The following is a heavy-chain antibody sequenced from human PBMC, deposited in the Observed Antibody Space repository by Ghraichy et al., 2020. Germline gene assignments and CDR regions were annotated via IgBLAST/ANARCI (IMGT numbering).Heavy chain of an antibody. CDR3: ARHELSFRVDY. D-gene: IGHD1-7*01. Sequence: ESLNISCTVSGGSISSSSYYWGWIRQPPGKGLEWIGSIYYSGSTYYNPSLKSRVTISVDTSKNQFSLKLSSVTAADTAVYYCARHELSFRVDYWGQGTLVTVSS. CDR2: IYYSGST. J-gene: IGHJ4*02. V-gene: IGHV4-39*01. CDR1: GGSISSSSYY.